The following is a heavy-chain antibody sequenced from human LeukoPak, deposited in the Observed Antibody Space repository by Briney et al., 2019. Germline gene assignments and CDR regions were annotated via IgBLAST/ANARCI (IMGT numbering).Heavy chain of an antibody. CDR1: GGSISSYY. J-gene: IGHJ3*02. CDR3: ARAGKRDSSGYYSTWAFDI. D-gene: IGHD3-22*01. V-gene: IGHV4-4*07. CDR2: IYTCGST. Sequence: SETLSLTCTVSGGSISSYYRSWIRQPAGKGLEWIGRIYTCGSTNYNPSLKSRVTMSVDTSKNQFSLKPSSATAADTAVYYCARAGKRDSSGYYSTWAFDIWGQGTMVTVSS.